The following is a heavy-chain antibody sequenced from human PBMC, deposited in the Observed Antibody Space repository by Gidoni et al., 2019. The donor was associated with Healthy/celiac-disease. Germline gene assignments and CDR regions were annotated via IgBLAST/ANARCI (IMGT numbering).Heavy chain of an antibody. CDR3: AKARTYYYDSSGYYFY. CDR1: GFTFSSYA. Sequence: EVQLLESGGGLVQPGGSLRLSCAASGFTFSSYAMSWVRQAPGKGLEWVSAISGSGGSTYYADSVKGRFTISRDNSKNTLYLQMNSLRAEDTAVYYCAKARTYYYDSSGYYFYWGQGTLVTVSS. D-gene: IGHD3-22*01. J-gene: IGHJ4*02. CDR2: ISGSGGST. V-gene: IGHV3-23*01.